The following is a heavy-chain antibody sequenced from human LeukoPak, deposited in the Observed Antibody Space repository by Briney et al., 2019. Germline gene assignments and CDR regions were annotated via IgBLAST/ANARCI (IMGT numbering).Heavy chain of an antibody. V-gene: IGHV3-23*01. CDR2: LGRSGENR. D-gene: IGHD2-2*01. Sequence: GGSLRLSCAASGFSVRNAWMSWVRQAPGKGLEWVSGLGRSGENRYYATSVRGRFSISRDNSKDTVYLQMNSLRAEDTAIYYCVKDRPCETCMPMDAWGQGTTVTVSS. J-gene: IGHJ6*02. CDR1: GFSVRNAW. CDR3: VKDRPCETCMPMDA.